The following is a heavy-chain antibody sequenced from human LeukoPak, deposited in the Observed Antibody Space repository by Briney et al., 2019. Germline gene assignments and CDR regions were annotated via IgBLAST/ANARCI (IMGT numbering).Heavy chain of an antibody. Sequence: ASVKVSCKASGGTFSSYAISWVRQAPGQGLEWMGRIIPILGIANYAQKFQGRVTITADKSTSTAYMELSSLRSDDTAVYYCARVKTIAARYYYYGMDVWGQGTTVTVSS. V-gene: IGHV1-69*04. CDR2: IIPILGIA. D-gene: IGHD6-13*01. J-gene: IGHJ6*02. CDR1: GGTFSSYA. CDR3: ARVKTIAARYYYYGMDV.